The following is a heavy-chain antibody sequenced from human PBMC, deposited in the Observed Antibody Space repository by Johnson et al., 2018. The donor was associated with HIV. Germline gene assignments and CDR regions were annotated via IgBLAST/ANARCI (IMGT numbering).Heavy chain of an antibody. CDR1: GFTFSSYA. V-gene: IGHV3-30-3*01. CDR3: ARYGISFVGATTVKWAFDI. J-gene: IGHJ3*02. D-gene: IGHD1-26*01. Sequence: QVQLVESGGGVVQAGRSLRLSCAASGFTFSSYAMHWVRQAPGKGLEWVAIISYDGSNKYYADSVKGRFTISRDNSKNTLYLQMNSLRAEDTAVYYCARYGISFVGATTVKWAFDIWGQGTMVTVSS. CDR2: ISYDGSNK.